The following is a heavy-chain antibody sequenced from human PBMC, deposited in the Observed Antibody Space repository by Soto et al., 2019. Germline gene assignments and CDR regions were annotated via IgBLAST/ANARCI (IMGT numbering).Heavy chain of an antibody. Sequence: ASVKVSCKASGYTFTSYGISWVRQAPGQGLEWMGWISAYNGNTNYAQKLQGRVTMTTDTSTSTAYMELRSLRSDDTAVYYCARISHCSGGSCYYYGMDVWGQGTTVTVSS. D-gene: IGHD2-15*01. CDR2: ISAYNGNT. CDR3: ARISHCSGGSCYYYGMDV. CDR1: GYTFTSYG. J-gene: IGHJ6*02. V-gene: IGHV1-18*01.